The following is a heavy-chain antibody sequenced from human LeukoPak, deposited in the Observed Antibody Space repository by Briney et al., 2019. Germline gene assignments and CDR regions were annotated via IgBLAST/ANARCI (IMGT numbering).Heavy chain of an antibody. CDR1: GFTFSSYS. D-gene: IGHD3/OR15-3a*01. CDR2: ISYHGSNK. J-gene: IGHJ4*02. CDR3: ARSPERLGQGYLDS. V-gene: IGHV3-30*04. Sequence: GGSLRLSCAASGFTFSSYSMHWVRQAPGKGLEWLTLISYHGSNKDYTHSVKGRFTISRDNSKNTVFLQMNSLRTEDTAIYFCARSPERLGQGYLDSWGQGTLVTVSS.